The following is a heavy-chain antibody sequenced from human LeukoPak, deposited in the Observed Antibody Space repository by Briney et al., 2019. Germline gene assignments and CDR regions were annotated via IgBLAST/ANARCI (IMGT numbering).Heavy chain of an antibody. CDR1: GGSISSGSYY. D-gene: IGHD1-7*01. V-gene: IGHV4-61*02. CDR3: ARDLPPHITGTTGH. Sequence: SETLSLTCTVSGGSISSGSYYLSWIRQPAGKGLEWIGRIYTSGSTNYNPSLKSRVTISVDTSKNQFSLKLSSVTAADTAVYYCARDLPPHITGTTGHWGQGTLVTVSS. CDR2: IYTSGST. J-gene: IGHJ4*02.